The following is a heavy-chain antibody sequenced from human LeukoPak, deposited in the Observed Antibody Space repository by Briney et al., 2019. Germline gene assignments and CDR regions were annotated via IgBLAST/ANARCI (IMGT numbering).Heavy chain of an antibody. V-gene: IGHV4-34*01. CDR2: IDHVGRS. Sequence: SETLSLTCAVYGASLNNYYWAWIRQSPVKGLEWIGEIDHVGRSRYNPSLKSRLTISVDTSKNQFSLKLSSVTAADTAVYYCARQRSYLNYWGQGTLVTVSS. J-gene: IGHJ4*02. CDR3: ARQRSYLNY. D-gene: IGHD3-10*01. CDR1: GASLNNYY.